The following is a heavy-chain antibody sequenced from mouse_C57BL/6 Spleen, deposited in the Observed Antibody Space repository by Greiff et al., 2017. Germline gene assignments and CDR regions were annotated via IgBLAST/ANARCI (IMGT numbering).Heavy chain of an antibody. D-gene: IGHD1-1*01. CDR2: IHPSDSDT. J-gene: IGHJ3*01. CDR1: GYTFTSYW. Sequence: VQLQQPGAELVKPGASVKVSCKASGYTFTSYWMHWVKQRPGQGLEWIGRIHPSDSDTNYNQKFKGKATLTVDKSSSTAYMQLSSLTSEDSAVYYCEIGIITTVVAGGAYWGQGTLVTVSA. V-gene: IGHV1-74*01. CDR3: EIGIITTVVAGGAY.